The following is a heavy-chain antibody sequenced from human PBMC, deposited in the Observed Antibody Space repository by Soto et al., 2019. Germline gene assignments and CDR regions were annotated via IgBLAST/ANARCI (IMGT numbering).Heavy chain of an antibody. CDR1: GYTFTSYG. Sequence: ASVKVSCKASGYTFTSYGISWVRQAPGQGLEWMGWISAYNGNTNYAQKLQGRVTMTTDTSTSTAYMELRSLRSDDTAVYYCARVEMDYDFWSGGFDPWGQGTLVTVS. J-gene: IGHJ5*02. CDR2: ISAYNGNT. CDR3: ARVEMDYDFWSGGFDP. D-gene: IGHD3-3*01. V-gene: IGHV1-18*04.